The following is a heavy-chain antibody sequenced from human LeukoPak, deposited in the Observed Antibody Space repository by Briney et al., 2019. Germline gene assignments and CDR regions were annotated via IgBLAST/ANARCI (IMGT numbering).Heavy chain of an antibody. Sequence: GGSLRLSCAASGFTFSSYAMHWVRQAPGKGLEWVAVISYDGSNKYYADSVKGRFTISRDNSKNTLYLQMNSLRAEDTAVYYCARGMTDYSDDPPFDPWGQGTLVTVSS. D-gene: IGHD4-17*01. V-gene: IGHV3-30*01. CDR3: ARGMTDYSDDPPFDP. J-gene: IGHJ5*02. CDR2: ISYDGSNK. CDR1: GFTFSSYA.